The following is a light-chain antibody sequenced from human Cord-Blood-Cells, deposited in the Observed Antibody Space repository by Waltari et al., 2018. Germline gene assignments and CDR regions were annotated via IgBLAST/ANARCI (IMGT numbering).Light chain of an antibody. CDR1: SSNIGSKT. J-gene: IGLJ2*01. CDR2: SNN. CDR3: AAWDDSLNGVV. Sequence: QSVLTQPPSASGTPGPRVPISCSGSSSNIGSKTVNWYQQLPGTAPQLLIYSNNQRPSGVPDRFSGSKSGTSASLAISGLQSEDEADYYCAAWDDSLNGVVFGGGTKLTVL. V-gene: IGLV1-44*01.